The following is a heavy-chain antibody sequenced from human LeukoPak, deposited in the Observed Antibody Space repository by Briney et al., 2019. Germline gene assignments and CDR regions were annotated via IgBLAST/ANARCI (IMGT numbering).Heavy chain of an antibody. CDR3: ARGPISYGSYDY. D-gene: IGHD4-17*01. J-gene: IGHJ4*02. V-gene: IGHV1-8*01. CDR2: MNPNSGNT. Sequence: ASVKVSCKASGYTFTSYDINWVRQATGQGLEWMGWMNPNSGNTGYAQKFQGRVTMTRNTSISTAYMELSSLRSEDTAVYYCARGPISYGSYDYWGQGTLVTVSS. CDR1: GYTFTSYD.